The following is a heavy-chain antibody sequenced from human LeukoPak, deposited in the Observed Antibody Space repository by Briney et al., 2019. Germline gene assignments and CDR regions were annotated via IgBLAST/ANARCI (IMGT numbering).Heavy chain of an antibody. CDR3: ASLYYDYVWGSYRYEDAFDI. J-gene: IGHJ3*02. CDR2: INPSGGST. CDR1: GYTFTGYY. V-gene: IGHV1-46*01. D-gene: IGHD3-16*02. Sequence: ASVKVSCKASGYTFTGYYIHWVRQAPGQGLEWMGIINPSGGSTSYAQKFQGRVTMTGDTSTSTVYMELSSLRSEDTAVYYCASLYYDYVWGSYRYEDAFDIWGQGTMVTVSS.